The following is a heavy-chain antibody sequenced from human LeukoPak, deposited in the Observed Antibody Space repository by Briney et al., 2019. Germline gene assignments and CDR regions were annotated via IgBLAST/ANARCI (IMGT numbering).Heavy chain of an antibody. Sequence: GGSLRLSCAASGLTVSSTYMSWVRQTPGKGLEWVSVIYSGGSTYYADSVKGRFTISRDNSKNTLYLQMNSLRAEDTAVYYCARDLLEWYFDHWGQGTLVTVSS. V-gene: IGHV3-66*01. CDR2: IYSGGST. J-gene: IGHJ4*02. CDR3: ARDLLEWYFDH. D-gene: IGHD3-3*01. CDR1: GLTVSSTY.